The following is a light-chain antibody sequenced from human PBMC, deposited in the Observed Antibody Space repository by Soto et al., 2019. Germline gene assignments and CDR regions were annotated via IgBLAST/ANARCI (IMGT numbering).Light chain of an antibody. CDR3: QQYHSYPLT. J-gene: IGKJ3*01. CDR2: KAS. CDR1: QSISSW. V-gene: IGKV1-5*03. Sequence: DIQMTQSPSTLSASIGDRVTITCRASQSISSWLAWYQQKPGKAPKLLIYKASSLERGVPSRLSGSGSGTEFTLTISSLQPDDFATYSCQQYHSYPLTFGPGTKVDIK.